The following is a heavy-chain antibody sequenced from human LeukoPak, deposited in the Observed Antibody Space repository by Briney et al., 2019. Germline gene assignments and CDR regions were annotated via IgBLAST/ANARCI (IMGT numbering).Heavy chain of an antibody. CDR3: AKEQKLDDGFFDS. D-gene: IGHD1-1*01. Sequence: GGSLRLSCAASGFTFSTIAMSWVRQAPGKGLEWVSAIRSNGETVYNADSVKGRFTISRDNSRQTLFLQMSSLRVEDTATYYCAKEQKLDDGFFDSWGQGTLVTVSS. CDR2: IRSNGETV. CDR1: GFTFSTIA. V-gene: IGHV3-23*01. J-gene: IGHJ4*02.